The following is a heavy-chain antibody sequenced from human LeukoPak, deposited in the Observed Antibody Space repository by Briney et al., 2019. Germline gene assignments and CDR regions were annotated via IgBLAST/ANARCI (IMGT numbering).Heavy chain of an antibody. CDR2: FDPEDGET. CDR1: GYTLTELS. V-gene: IGHV1-24*01. D-gene: IGHD2-2*01. CDR3: ATDPGETVPAAKGPRGDYCYGMDV. Sequence: ASVKVSCKVSGYTLTELSMHWVRQAPGKGLEWMGGFDPEDGETIYAQKFQGRVTMTEDTSTDTAYMELNSLRSDDTAAYYCATDPGETVPAAKGPRGDYCYGMDVWGQGTTVTVSS. J-gene: IGHJ6*02.